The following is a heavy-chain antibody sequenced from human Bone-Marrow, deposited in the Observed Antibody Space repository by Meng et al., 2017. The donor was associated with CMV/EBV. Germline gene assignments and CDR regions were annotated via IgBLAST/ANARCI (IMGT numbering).Heavy chain of an antibody. J-gene: IGHJ4*02. Sequence: GSGFTFSNAWMNWVRQAPGKGLEWVGRIKSKTDGGTTDYAAPVKGRFTISRDDSQNTLSLQMNSLKAEDTAVYYCTTHSGSYLVDYWGQGTLVTVSS. D-gene: IGHD1-26*01. CDR1: GFTFSNAW. CDR2: IKSKTDGGTT. CDR3: TTHSGSYLVDY. V-gene: IGHV3-15*07.